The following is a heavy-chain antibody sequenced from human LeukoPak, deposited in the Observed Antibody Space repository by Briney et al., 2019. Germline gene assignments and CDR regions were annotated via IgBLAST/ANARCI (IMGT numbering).Heavy chain of an antibody. J-gene: IGHJ4*02. CDR3: AKARGYSGYDYYY. D-gene: IGHD5-12*01. V-gene: IGHV3-23*01. CDR2: ISGSGGST. Sequence: PGRSLRISCTASGFTFSSYAMSWVRQAPGKGLEWVSAISGSGGSTYYADSVKGRFTISRDNSKNTLYLQMNSLRAEDTAVYYCAKARGYSGYDYYYWGQGTLVTVSS. CDR1: GFTFSSYA.